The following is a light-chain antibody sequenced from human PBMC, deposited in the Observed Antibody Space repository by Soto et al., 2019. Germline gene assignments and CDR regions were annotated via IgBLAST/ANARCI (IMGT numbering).Light chain of an antibody. CDR3: QHYQNLWA. CDR1: QSVSSK. Sequence: EIVLTQSPATLSLSPGERATLCSRASQSVSSKLAWDQHKPGQAPRLLIHGASSRATGIPARFSGSGSGTEFTLTISSLQSEDFAVYYCQHYQNLWAFGQGTKVDI. J-gene: IGKJ1*01. V-gene: IGKV3-15*01. CDR2: GAS.